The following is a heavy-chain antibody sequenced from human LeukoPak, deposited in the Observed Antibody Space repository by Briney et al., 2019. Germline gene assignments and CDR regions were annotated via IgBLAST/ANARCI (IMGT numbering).Heavy chain of an antibody. V-gene: IGHV4-59*08. Sequence: PSETLSLTCTVSGGSISSYYWSWIRQPPGKGLEWIGYIYYSGSTNYNPSLKSRVTISVDTSKNQFSLKLSSVTAADTAVYYCARHHWYSSGWYLEVGAFDIWGQGTMVTVSS. J-gene: IGHJ3*02. CDR2: IYYSGST. CDR3: ARHHWYSSGWYLEVGAFDI. CDR1: GGSISSYY. D-gene: IGHD6-19*01.